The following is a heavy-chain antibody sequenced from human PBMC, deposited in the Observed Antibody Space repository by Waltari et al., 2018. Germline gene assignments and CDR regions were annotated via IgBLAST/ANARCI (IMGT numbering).Heavy chain of an antibody. V-gene: IGHV4-39*02. CDR1: GDSINSDIYY. D-gene: IGHD1-1*01. CDR2: VDYNGDT. J-gene: IGHJ5*02. CDR3: AKHGITTTNWSKTSHSWFGP. Sequence: QLQLLESGPGLVKPSETLSLPCAVSGDSINSDIYYWAGIGPPPGKGLEWIGSVDYNGDTYYNPSLKSRVTISADASRNRFSLGLSSVTAADTGFYYCAKHGITTTNWSKTSHSWFGPWGQGILVTVSS.